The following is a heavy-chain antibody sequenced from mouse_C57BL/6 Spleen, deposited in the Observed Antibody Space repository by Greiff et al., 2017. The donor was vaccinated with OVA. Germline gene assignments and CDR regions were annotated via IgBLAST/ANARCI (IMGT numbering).Heavy chain of an antibody. Sequence: QVQLQQSGAELMKPGASVKLSCKATGYTFTGYWIEWVKQRPGHGLEWIGEILPGSGSTNYNEKFKGKATFTADTSSNTAYMQLSSLTTEDSAIYYCAREGITTVVERYYFDYWGQGTTLTVSS. V-gene: IGHV1-9*01. CDR3: AREGITTVVERYYFDY. CDR2: ILPGSGST. J-gene: IGHJ2*01. CDR1: GYTFTGYW. D-gene: IGHD1-1*01.